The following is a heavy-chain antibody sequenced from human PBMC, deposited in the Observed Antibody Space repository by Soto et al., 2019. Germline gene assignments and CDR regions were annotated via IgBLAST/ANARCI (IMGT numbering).Heavy chain of an antibody. J-gene: IGHJ4*02. D-gene: IGHD3-10*01. V-gene: IGHV4-30-2*03. CDR3: ARRHGLDIAAYY. Sequence: SETLSLTWAVSASSISSGGYSWSWIRQPPGNGLEWIEYICHGGNTYYNPSLKRRVTISVDTSKHQFSLKLTSVPAADTVVYFRARRHGLDIAAYYWGQGILVTVSS. CDR2: ICHGGNT. CDR1: ASSISSGGYS.